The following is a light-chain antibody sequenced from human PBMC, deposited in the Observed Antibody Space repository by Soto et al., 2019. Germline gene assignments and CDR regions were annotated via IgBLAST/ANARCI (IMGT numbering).Light chain of an antibody. J-gene: IGKJ5*01. V-gene: IGKV3-15*01. CDR1: QSISTN. CDR2: GAS. CDR3: QQYNNYIT. Sequence: EIVMTQSPATLSVSPGERATLSCGASQSISTNLAWYQHKPGQAPRLLIYGASTRATGIPARFSGSGSGTEFTLTINSLQSEDFAGYYCQQYNNYITFGQGTRLEIK.